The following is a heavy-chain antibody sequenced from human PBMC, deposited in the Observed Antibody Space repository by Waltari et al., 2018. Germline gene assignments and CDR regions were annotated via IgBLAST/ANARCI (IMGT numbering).Heavy chain of an antibody. D-gene: IGHD4-4*01. CDR3: AKAYSNYYCGMDV. J-gene: IGHJ6*02. CDR2: ISGSGGST. V-gene: IGHV3-23*01. CDR1: GFTFSSYA. Sequence: EVQLLESGGGLVQPGGSLRLSCAASGFTFSSYALSWVRQAPGKGLEWVSAISGSGGSTYYADSVKGRFTISRDNSKNTLYLQMNSLRAEDTAVYYCAKAYSNYYCGMDVWGQGTTVTVSS.